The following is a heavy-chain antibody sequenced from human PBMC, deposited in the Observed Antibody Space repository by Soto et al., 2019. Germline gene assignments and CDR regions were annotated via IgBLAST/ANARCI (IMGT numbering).Heavy chain of an antibody. J-gene: IGHJ4*02. CDR3: AKGHILTGVAQFDY. CDR1: GFTFSNYA. V-gene: IGHV3-23*01. D-gene: IGHD7-27*01. Sequence: GGSLRLSCAASGFTFSNYAMSWVRQAPGKGLQWVSTISGSGASTYYGDSVKGRFTLSRDNSENTLFLQMDSLRAEDTAVYYCAKGHILTGVAQFDYWGQGTLVTVSS. CDR2: ISGSGAST.